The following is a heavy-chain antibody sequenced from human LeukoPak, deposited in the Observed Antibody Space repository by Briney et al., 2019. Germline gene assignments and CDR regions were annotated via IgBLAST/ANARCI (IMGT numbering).Heavy chain of an antibody. Sequence: GGSLRLSCAASGFTFSSYSMNWVRQAPGKGLEWVSYISSSSSTIYYADSVKGRFTISRDNAKNSLYLQMNSLRAEDTAVYYCARDMWVLAVAGNDAFDIWGQGTMVTVSS. CDR3: ARDMWVLAVAGNDAFDI. CDR1: GFTFSSYS. CDR2: ISSSSSTI. D-gene: IGHD6-19*01. V-gene: IGHV3-48*01. J-gene: IGHJ3*02.